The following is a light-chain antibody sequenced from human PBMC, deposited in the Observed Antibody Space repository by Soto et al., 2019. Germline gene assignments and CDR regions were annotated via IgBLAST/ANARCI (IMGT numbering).Light chain of an antibody. Sequence: AIPLTQSPSSLSASVGYRVTITFRASKGISSDLAWYQQKPGKAPKLLIYDASSLESGVPSRFSGSGSGTDVTLTISSLQPEDFATYYCQQFNSYPVLFGGGTKVEIK. CDR1: KGISSD. V-gene: IGKV1-13*02. CDR3: QQFNSYPVL. J-gene: IGKJ4*01. CDR2: DAS.